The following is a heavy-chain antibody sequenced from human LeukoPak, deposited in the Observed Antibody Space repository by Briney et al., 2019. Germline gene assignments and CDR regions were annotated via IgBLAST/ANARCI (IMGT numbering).Heavy chain of an antibody. CDR1: GGSMSSYY. J-gene: IGHJ5*02. CDR3: ARHGPGTSLALYP. D-gene: IGHD3-10*01. V-gene: IGHV4-59*08. CDR2: ISYSGTT. Sequence: SETLSLTCTVSGGSMSSYYWSWIRQSPGKGLEWVGYISYSGTTNYNPSLKSRVTISLGTSKNRFSLNLTSVTAADTAVYYCARHGPGTSLALYPWGQGTLVSVSS.